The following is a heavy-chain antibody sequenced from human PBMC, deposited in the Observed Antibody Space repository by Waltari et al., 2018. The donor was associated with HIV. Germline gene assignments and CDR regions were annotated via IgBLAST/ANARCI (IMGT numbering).Heavy chain of an antibody. D-gene: IGHD6-19*01. J-gene: IGHJ4*02. CDR1: GLPFSGLN. V-gene: IGHV3-73*01. CDR2: IRTKANSCAT. CDR3: TRLVAAVAGTGY. Sequence: EVQLVESGGGLGQPGGSLKLSCADSGLPFSGLNMHWVRQASGKGLEWVVRIRTKANSCATAYAASVKGRYIISRDDSKNTAYLQMNNLKTEDTAVYYCTRLVAAVAGTGYWGQGTLVTVSS.